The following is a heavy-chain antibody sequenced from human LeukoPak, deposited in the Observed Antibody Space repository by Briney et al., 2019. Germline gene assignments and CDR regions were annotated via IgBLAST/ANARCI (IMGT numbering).Heavy chain of an antibody. V-gene: IGHV1-69*06. D-gene: IGHD1-20*01. J-gene: IGHJ6*03. CDR1: GYTLTELS. Sequence: SVKVSCKVSGYTLTELSMQWVRQAPGKGLEWMGGIIPIFGTANYAQKFQGRVTITADKSTSTAYMELSSLRSEDTAVYYCATRTYNWNYYYYMDVWGKGTTVTVSS. CDR2: IIPIFGTA. CDR3: ATRTYNWNYYYYMDV.